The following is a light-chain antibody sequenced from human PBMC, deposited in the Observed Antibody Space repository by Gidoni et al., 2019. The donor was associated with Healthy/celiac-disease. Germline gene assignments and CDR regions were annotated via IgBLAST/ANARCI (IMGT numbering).Light chain of an antibody. CDR3: LLSYSGASWV. J-gene: IGLJ3*02. V-gene: IGLV7-46*01. Sequence: QAVVTQEPSLTVSPGGTVTLTCGSSTGAGTSGHYPYWFQQKPGQAPRTLFYDTSNKHSWTPARFSGSLLGGKAALTLSGAQPEDEAEYYCLLSYSGASWVFGGGTKLTVL. CDR1: TGAGTSGHY. CDR2: DTS.